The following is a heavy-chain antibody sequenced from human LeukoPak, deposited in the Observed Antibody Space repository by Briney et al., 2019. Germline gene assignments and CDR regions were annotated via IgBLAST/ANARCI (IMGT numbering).Heavy chain of an antibody. CDR3: ASHWELVDAFDI. Sequence: SETLSLTCTVSGGSISSYYWSWIRQPPGKGLEWIGYIYYSGSTNYNPSLKSRVTISVDTSKNQFSLKLSSVTAADTAVYYCASHWELVDAFDIWGQGTMVTVSS. D-gene: IGHD1-26*01. CDR2: IYYSGST. J-gene: IGHJ3*02. CDR1: GGSISSYY. V-gene: IGHV4-59*01.